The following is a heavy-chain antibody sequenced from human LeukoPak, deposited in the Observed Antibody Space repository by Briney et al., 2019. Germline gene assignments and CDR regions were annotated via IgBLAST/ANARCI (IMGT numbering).Heavy chain of an antibody. V-gene: IGHV3-30*04. CDR2: ISYDGSNK. Sequence: GGSLRLSCAASGFTFSSYAMHWVRQAPGKGLEWVAVISYDGSNKYYADSVKGRFTISRDNSKNTLYLQMNSLRAEDTAVYYCARDGLLRYYYGSGSPSYYYYYMDVWGKGTTVTVSS. CDR3: ARDGLLRYYYGSGSPSYYYYYMDV. D-gene: IGHD3-10*01. CDR1: GFTFSSYA. J-gene: IGHJ6*03.